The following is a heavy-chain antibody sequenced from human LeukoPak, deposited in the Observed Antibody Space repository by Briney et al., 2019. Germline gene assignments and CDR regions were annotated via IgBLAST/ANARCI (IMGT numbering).Heavy chain of an antibody. D-gene: IGHD3-3*01. Sequence: GGSLRLSCAASGFNFQSYGIHWVRQVPGKGLEWVAVISHDGYDKSYVGNVKGRFTISRDNAKNSLYLQMNSLRAEDTAVYYCARVRYDFWSGSPGGWGYWGQGTLVTVSS. J-gene: IGHJ4*02. CDR1: GFNFQSYG. V-gene: IGHV3-30*03. CDR2: ISHDGYDK. CDR3: ARVRYDFWSGSPGGWGY.